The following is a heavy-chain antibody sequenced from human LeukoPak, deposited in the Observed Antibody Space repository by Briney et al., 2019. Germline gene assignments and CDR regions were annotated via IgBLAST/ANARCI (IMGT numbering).Heavy chain of an antibody. J-gene: IGHJ4*02. CDR2: IYYSGST. CDR3: ARNGGIVGATRIFDY. D-gene: IGHD1-26*01. CDR1: GGSISSSSYY. V-gene: IGHV4-39*07. Sequence: SETLSLTCTVSGGSISSSSYYWGWIRQPPGKGLEWIGSIYYSGSTYYNPSLKSRVTISVDTSKNQFSLKLSSVTAADTAVYYCARNGGIVGATRIFDYWGQGTLVTVSS.